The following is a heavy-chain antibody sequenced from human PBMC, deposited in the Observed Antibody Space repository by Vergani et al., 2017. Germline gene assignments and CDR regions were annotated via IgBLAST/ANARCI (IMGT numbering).Heavy chain of an antibody. V-gene: IGHV4-59*12. CDR1: GGSISSYY. CDR3: ARGRFGSSSWYRNLRGGYYYGMDV. J-gene: IGHJ6*02. D-gene: IGHD6-13*01. CDR2: IYYSGST. Sequence: QVQLQESGPGLVKPSETLSLTCTVSGGSISSYYWSWIRQPPGKGLEWIGYIYYSGSTNYNPSLKSRVTISVDTSKNQFSLKLSSVTAADTAVYYCARGRFGSSSWYRNLRGGYYYGMDVWGQGTTVTVSS.